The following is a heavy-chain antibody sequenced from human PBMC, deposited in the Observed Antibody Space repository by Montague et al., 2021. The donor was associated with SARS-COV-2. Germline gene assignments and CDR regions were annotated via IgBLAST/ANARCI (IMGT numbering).Heavy chain of an antibody. V-gene: IGHV3-23*03. CDR3: AKDPHYDFWSGYYFDY. Sequence: SLRLSCAASGFTFSSYALSWVRQAPGKGLEWVSVIYSGGSSKYYADSVKGRFTISRDNSKNTLYLQMNSLRAEDTAVYYCAKDPHYDFWSGYYFDYWGQGTLVTVSS. J-gene: IGHJ4*02. CDR2: IYSGGSSK. CDR1: GFTFSSYA. D-gene: IGHD3-3*01.